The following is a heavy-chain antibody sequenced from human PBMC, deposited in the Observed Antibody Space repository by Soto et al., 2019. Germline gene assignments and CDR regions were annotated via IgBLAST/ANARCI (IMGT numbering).Heavy chain of an antibody. Sequence: VESGGGVVQPGRSLRLSCAASGFTFSSYAMHWVRQAPGKGLEWVAVISYDGSNKYYANSVKGRFTISRDNSKNTLYLQMNRLRGDDTAVYYCAREIERLLGCWGPGTLVTVSS. D-gene: IGHD3-3*01. CDR2: ISYDGSNK. CDR3: AREIERLLGC. CDR1: GFTFSSYA. J-gene: IGHJ4*02. V-gene: IGHV3-30-3*01.